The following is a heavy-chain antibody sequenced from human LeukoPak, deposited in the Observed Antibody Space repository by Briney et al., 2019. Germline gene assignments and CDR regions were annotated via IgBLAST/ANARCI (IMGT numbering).Heavy chain of an antibody. V-gene: IGHV3-21*01. CDR2: ISSSSSYI. J-gene: IGHJ3*02. D-gene: IGHD3-3*01. CDR3: ARAGDFWSGYPDAFDI. Sequence: GGSLRLSCAASGFTFSSYSMNWVRQAPGKGLEWVSSISSSSSYIYYADSVKGRFTISRDNAKNSLYLQINSLRAEDTAVYYCARAGDFWSGYPDAFDIWGQGTMVTVSS. CDR1: GFTFSSYS.